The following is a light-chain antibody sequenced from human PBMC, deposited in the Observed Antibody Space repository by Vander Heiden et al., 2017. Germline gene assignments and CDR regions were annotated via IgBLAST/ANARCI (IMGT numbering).Light chain of an antibody. J-gene: IGLJ2*01. CDR1: SSNIGAGYD. Sequence: QSVLTQPPSVAGAQGQTVTISCTGSSSNIGAGYDVHWYQQLPGAAPKLLINGNTNRPSGVPDRFSGSKSGTSASLAITGLQAEDEADYYCQSYDSRLTGHVVFGGGTKLSVL. V-gene: IGLV1-40*01. CDR2: GNT. CDR3: QSYDSRLTGHVV.